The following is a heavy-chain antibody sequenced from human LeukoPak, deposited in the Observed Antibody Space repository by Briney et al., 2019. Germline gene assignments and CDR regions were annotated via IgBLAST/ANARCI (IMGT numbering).Heavy chain of an antibody. J-gene: IGHJ4*02. Sequence: GGSLRLSCAASGFTFSSYGMHWVRQAPGKGLEWVAVISYDGSNKYYADSVKGRFTISRDNSKNTLYLQMNSLRAEDTAVYYCAKENREYANFDYWGQGTLVTVSS. D-gene: IGHD3-10*01. CDR1: GFTFSSYG. V-gene: IGHV3-30*18. CDR2: ISYDGSNK. CDR3: AKENREYANFDY.